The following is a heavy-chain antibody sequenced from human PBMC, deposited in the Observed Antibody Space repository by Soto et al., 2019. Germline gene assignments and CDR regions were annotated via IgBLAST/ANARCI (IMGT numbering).Heavy chain of an antibody. V-gene: IGHV3-21*01. CDR2: ISSSSSYI. Sequence: NPGGSLRLSCAASGFTFSSYSMNWVRQAPGKGLEWVSSISSSSSYIYYADSVKGRFTISRDNAKNSLYLQMDSLRAEDTAVYYCARDLVVVVPAAMFGVDYYYYGMDVWGQGTTVTVSS. D-gene: IGHD2-2*01. CDR3: ARDLVVVVPAAMFGVDYYYYGMDV. CDR1: GFTFSSYS. J-gene: IGHJ6*02.